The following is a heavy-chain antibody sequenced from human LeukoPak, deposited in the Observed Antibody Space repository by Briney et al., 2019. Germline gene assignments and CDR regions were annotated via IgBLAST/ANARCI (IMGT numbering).Heavy chain of an antibody. J-gene: IGHJ4*02. CDR3: ARHAPPFSKEGDY. CDR2: IYYSGST. CDR1: GGSISSSSYY. D-gene: IGHD2/OR15-2a*01. Sequence: PSETLSLTCTVSGGSISSSSYYWGWIRQPPGKGLEWIGSIYYSGSTYYNPSLKSRVTISVDTSKNQFSLKLSSVTAADTAVYYCARHAPPFSKEGDYWGQGTLVTVSS. V-gene: IGHV4-39*01.